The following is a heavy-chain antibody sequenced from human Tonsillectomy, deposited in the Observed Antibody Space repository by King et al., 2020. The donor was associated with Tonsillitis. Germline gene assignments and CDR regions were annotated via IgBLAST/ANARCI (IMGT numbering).Heavy chain of an antibody. Sequence: VQLQQWGSGLLKPSETLPLPCAVYGGSFSDYYWNWIRQPPGKGLEWIGEINHSGTSSHNPSLKSRVTISVDTSKNQFSLKLSSVTATDTAVYYCARGRVSGYFDLWGRGTPVSVSS. CDR1: GGSFSDYY. CDR2: INHSGTS. D-gene: IGHD3-10*01. V-gene: IGHV4-34*01. CDR3: ARGRVSGYFDL. J-gene: IGHJ2*01.